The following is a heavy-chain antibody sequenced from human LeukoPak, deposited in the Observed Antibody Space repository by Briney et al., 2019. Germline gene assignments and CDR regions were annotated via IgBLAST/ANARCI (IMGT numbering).Heavy chain of an antibody. CDR2: IKQDGSEK. J-gene: IGHJ4*02. CDR3: ATGGTRAATGRMGF. Sequence: PGGSLRLSCAASGFTFSNYWMTWVRQAPGKGLEWVANIKQDGSEKYYADSVKGRFTISRDNSKNTVYLQMNSLRAEDTAVYYCATGGTRAATGRMGFWGQGTLVTVSS. D-gene: IGHD6-25*01. V-gene: IGHV3-7*02. CDR1: GFTFSNYW.